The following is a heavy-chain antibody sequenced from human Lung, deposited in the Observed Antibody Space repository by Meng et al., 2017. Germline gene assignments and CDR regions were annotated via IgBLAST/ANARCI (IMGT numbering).Heavy chain of an antibody. CDR2: IKCNTDGGTA. Sequence: EVHLVESGGDLVKTGGSLRLSCAASGFYFNNAWMSWVRQAPGKGLEWVGRIKCNTDGGTAEYAAPVTGRFTISRDDSKSTLYLQMSGLRIDDTGVYYCTWDDKAVSDYWGQGTLVTVSS. V-gene: IGHV3-15*01. CDR1: GFYFNNAW. J-gene: IGHJ4*02. CDR3: TWDDKAVSDY. D-gene: IGHD1-26*01.